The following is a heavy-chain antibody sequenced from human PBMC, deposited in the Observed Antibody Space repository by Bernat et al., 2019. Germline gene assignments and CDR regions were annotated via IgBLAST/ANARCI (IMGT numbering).Heavy chain of an antibody. CDR3: AGNIMITFGGVGYYYYGMDV. J-gene: IGHJ6*02. CDR1: GGSISSSSYY. CDR2: IYYSGST. D-gene: IGHD3-16*01. V-gene: IGHV4-39*01. Sequence: QLQLQESGPGLVKPSETLSLTCTVSGGSISSSSYYWGWIRQPPGKGLEWIGSIYYSGSTYYNPSLKSRVTISVDTSKNQFSLKLSSVTAADTAVYYCAGNIMITFGGVGYYYYGMDVWGQGTTVTVSS.